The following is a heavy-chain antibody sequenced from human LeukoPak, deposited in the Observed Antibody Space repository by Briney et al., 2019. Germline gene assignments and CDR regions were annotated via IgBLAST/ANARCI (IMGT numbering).Heavy chain of an antibody. Sequence: GGSLRLSCAASGFTFSSYWMSWVRQAPGKGLEWVANIKQDGSEKYYVDSVKGRFTISRDNAKNSLYLQMNSLRAEDTAVYYCARDLSFVSMIVVANWFDPWGQGTLVTVSS. D-gene: IGHD3-22*01. CDR2: IKQDGSEK. J-gene: IGHJ5*02. CDR3: ARDLSFVSMIVVANWFDP. V-gene: IGHV3-7*01. CDR1: GFTFSSYW.